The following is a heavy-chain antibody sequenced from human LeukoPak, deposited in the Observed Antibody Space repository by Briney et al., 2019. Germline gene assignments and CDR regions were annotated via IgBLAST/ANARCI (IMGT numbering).Heavy chain of an antibody. V-gene: IGHV4-59*12. J-gene: IGHJ2*01. CDR1: GGSISTYY. D-gene: IGHD6-13*01. CDR2: ISYSGST. Sequence: SETLSLTCTVSGGSISTYYWSWIRQPPGKGLEWIGYISYSGSTYYKSSLKSRVTISVDTSKNQFSLKLSSVTAADTAVYYCARDVLQQQLGFDLWGRGTLVTVSS. CDR3: ARDVLQQQLGFDL.